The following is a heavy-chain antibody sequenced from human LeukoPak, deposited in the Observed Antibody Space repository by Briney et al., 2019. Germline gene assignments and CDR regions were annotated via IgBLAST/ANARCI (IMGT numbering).Heavy chain of an antibody. Sequence: GGSLRLSCAASGFSFNSHGMHWVRQVPDKGLEWVAVISDDGSKGYYADSVKGRFTISRDNSKNTLYLQMNSLSAEDTAVYYCEKDLGGSGDYRPYWGQGSVVTVSS. V-gene: IGHV3-30*18. D-gene: IGHD2-21*02. J-gene: IGHJ4*02. CDR2: ISDDGSKG. CDR1: GFSFNSHG. CDR3: EKDLGGSGDYRPY.